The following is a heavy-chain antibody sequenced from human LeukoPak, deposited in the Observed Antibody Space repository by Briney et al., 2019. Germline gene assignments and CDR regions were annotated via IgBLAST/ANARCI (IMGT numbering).Heavy chain of an antibody. V-gene: IGHV3-48*03. CDR3: ARDANIAARRGDY. CDR2: ISSSGSTI. D-gene: IGHD6-6*01. J-gene: IGHJ4*02. CDR1: GFTFSSYE. Sequence: PGGSLRLSCAASGFTFSSYEMNWVRQAPGKGLEWVSYISSSGSTIYYADSVKGRFTISRDNAKNSLYLQMNSLRAEDTAVYYCARDANIAARRGDYWGQGTLVTVSS.